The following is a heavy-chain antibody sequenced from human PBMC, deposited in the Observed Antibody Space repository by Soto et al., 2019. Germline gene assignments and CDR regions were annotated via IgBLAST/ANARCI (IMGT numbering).Heavy chain of an antibody. CDR1: GGSVSNDNFY. V-gene: IGHV4-61*01. J-gene: IGHJ5*02. CDR3: ARGPTMGQLPSHFDH. Sequence: PSETLSLTCTVSGGSVSNDNFYWSWIRHPPGKGLEWIGYVHSSGITNYNPSLKRRVTISVDTSRNQFSLRLSSVTAADTAVYYCARGPTMGQLPSHFDHWGQGTLVTVSS. D-gene: IGHD3-16*01. CDR2: VHSSGIT.